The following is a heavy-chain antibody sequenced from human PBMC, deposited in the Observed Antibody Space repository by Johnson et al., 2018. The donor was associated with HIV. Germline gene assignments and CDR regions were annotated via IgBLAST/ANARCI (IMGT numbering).Heavy chain of an antibody. J-gene: IGHJ3*02. D-gene: IGHD1-26*01. Sequence: QVQLVESGGGVVQPGRSLRLSCAASGFTFSSYAMHWVRQAPGKGLEWVAVISYDGTKKYSAGSVKGRFTISRDNSKNTLYLQMNSMRAEDTAVYYCAREKELRELVGANSNAFDIWGQGTMVTVSS. CDR2: ISYDGTKK. CDR1: GFTFSSYA. CDR3: AREKELRELVGANSNAFDI. V-gene: IGHV3-30*14.